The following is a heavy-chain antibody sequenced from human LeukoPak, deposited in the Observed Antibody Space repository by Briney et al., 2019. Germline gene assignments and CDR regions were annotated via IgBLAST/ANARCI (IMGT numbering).Heavy chain of an antibody. D-gene: IGHD4-11*01. CDR3: ARRGSSNYVFVS. CDR2: IYYSGST. J-gene: IGHJ5*01. CDR1: GGSISSHF. Sequence: SETLSLTCTVSGGSISSHFWSWIRQPPGKGLEWIGYIYYSGSTNYNPSLKSRVTISVDTSKNQFSLKLSSVTAAHTAVYYCARRGSSNYVFVSWGQGTLVTVSS. V-gene: IGHV4-59*11.